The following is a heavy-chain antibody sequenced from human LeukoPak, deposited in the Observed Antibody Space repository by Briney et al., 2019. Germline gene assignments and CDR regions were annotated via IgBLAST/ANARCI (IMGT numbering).Heavy chain of an antibody. V-gene: IGHV4-4*02. CDR3: ARALLTANAFDI. Sequence: SETLSLTCAVSGGSISSSNWWSWVRQPPGKGLEWIGEIYHSGSTNHNPSLKSRVTISVDKSKNQFSLKLSSVTAADTAVYYCARALLTANAFDIWGQGTMVTVSS. D-gene: IGHD2-21*02. CDR1: GGSISSSNW. J-gene: IGHJ3*02. CDR2: IYHSGST.